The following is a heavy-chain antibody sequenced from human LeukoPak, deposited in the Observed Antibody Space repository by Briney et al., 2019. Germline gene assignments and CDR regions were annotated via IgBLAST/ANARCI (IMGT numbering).Heavy chain of an antibody. V-gene: IGHV4-59*01. CDR2: IYYSGST. Sequence: SETLSLTCTVSGGSISSYYWSWIRQPPGKGLAWIGYIYYSGSTNYNPSLKSRVTISVDTSKNQFSLKLSSVTAADTAVYYCARGFDYGAVYWGQGTLVTVSS. CDR1: GGSISSYY. CDR3: ARGFDYGAVY. J-gene: IGHJ4*02. D-gene: IGHD4-17*01.